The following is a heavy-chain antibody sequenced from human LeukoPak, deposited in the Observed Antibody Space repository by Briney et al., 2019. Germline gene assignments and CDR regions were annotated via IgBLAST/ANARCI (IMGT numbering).Heavy chain of an antibody. D-gene: IGHD1-26*01. CDR2: INHSGST. V-gene: IGHV4-34*01. CDR1: GGSFSGYY. Sequence: PSETLSLTCAVYGGSFSGYYWSWIRQPPGKGLEWIGEINHSGSTNYNPSLKSRVTLSVDTSKNQFSLTLSSVTAADTAVYYCAREVWWALVRLRPYYFDYWGQGTLVTVSS. J-gene: IGHJ4*02. CDR3: AREVWWALVRLRPYYFDY.